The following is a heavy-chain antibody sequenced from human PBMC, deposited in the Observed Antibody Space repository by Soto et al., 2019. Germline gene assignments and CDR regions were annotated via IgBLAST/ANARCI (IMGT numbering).Heavy chain of an antibody. J-gene: IGHJ4*02. V-gene: IGHV4-39*01. CDR1: GGSITNITYY. CDR3: VKMRGYSYGYVDY. Sequence: SETLSLTCSVSGGSITNITYYWGWIRQPPGKGLEWIGSIYYSGSTYYNASLKSRVTISVDTSKNQFTLRLTSVTAADTAVYYCVKMRGYSYGYVDYWAQGSLVTVSS. D-gene: IGHD5-18*01. CDR2: IYYSGST.